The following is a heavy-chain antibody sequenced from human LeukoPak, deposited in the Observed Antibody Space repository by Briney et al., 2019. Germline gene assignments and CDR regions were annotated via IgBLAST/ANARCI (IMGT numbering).Heavy chain of an antibody. J-gene: IGHJ4*02. D-gene: IGHD6-19*01. CDR3: ARDFPGIAVAGTRPLDY. CDR1: GLTFSSYP. V-gene: IGHV3-23*01. Sequence: GGSLRLSCAASGLTFSSYPMSWVRQAPGKGLEWVSASGSGGSTYYADSVKGRFTISRDNSKNTLYLQMNSLRAEDTAVYYCARDFPGIAVAGTRPLDYWGQGTLVTVSS. CDR2: SGSGGST.